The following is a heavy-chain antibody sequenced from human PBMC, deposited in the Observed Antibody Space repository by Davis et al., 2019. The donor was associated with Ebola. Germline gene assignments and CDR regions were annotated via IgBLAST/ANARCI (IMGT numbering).Heavy chain of an antibody. CDR3: AKDRYSGSFYPDY. CDR2: ISWNSGSI. V-gene: IGHV3-9*01. Sequence: PGGSLRLSCAASGFTFDDYAMHWVRQVPGKGLEWVSDISWNSGSIGYADSVKGRFTISRDNAKNSLYLQMNSVRAEDTALYYYAKDRYSGSFYPDYWGQGTLVTVSS. D-gene: IGHD1-26*01. CDR1: GFTFDDYA. J-gene: IGHJ4*02.